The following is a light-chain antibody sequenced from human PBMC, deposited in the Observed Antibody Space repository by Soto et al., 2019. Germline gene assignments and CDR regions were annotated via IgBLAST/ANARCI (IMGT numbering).Light chain of an antibody. CDR1: QTINNY. Sequence: SLSASLGDRVTITCRASQTINNYLHWYQQRPGEAPKLLIYSASSLQTGVPPRFSGSGSGTHFTLTISSLQPEDFATYYCHQSSSTPHTFGQGTKVDIK. V-gene: IGKV1-39*01. J-gene: IGKJ2*01. CDR3: HQSSSTPHT. CDR2: SAS.